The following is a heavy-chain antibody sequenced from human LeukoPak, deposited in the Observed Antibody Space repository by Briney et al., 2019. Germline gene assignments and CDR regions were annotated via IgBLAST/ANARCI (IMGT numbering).Heavy chain of an antibody. CDR1: GYTFTSYD. Sequence: ASVKVSCKAPGYTFTSYDINWVRQATGQGLEWMGWMNPNSGNTGYAQKFQGRVTMTRNTSISTAYMELSSLRSEDTAVYYCARGGTSITGTYDAFDIWGQGTMVTVSS. D-gene: IGHD1-7*01. J-gene: IGHJ3*02. V-gene: IGHV1-8*01. CDR2: MNPNSGNT. CDR3: ARGGTSITGTYDAFDI.